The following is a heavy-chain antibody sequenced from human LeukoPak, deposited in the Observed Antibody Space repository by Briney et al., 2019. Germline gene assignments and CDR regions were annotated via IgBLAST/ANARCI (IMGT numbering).Heavy chain of an antibody. Sequence: GGSLRLSCVASGSTFSTVWMTWVRQAPGQGLEWVANIRADGSRQYYVDSVKGRFTISRDNAKNSLYLQMTNLRAEDTSVYCCARDYNYYTSDRYYDAFDIWGQGTMVTVSS. J-gene: IGHJ3*02. CDR3: ARDYNYYTSDRYYDAFDI. V-gene: IGHV3-7*01. D-gene: IGHD3-22*01. CDR2: IRADGSRQ. CDR1: GSTFSTVW.